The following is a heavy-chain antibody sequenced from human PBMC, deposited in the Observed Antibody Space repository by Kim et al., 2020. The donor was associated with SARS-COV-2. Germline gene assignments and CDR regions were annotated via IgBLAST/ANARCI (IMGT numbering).Heavy chain of an antibody. V-gene: IGHV4-4*02. Sequence: SETLSLTCAVSGGSISSSNWWSWVRQPPGKGLEWIGEIYHSGSTNYNPSLKSRVTISVDKSKNQFSLKLSSVTAADTAVYYCARRIDFWSGYYFYYYGMDVWGQGTTVTVSS. D-gene: IGHD3-3*01. J-gene: IGHJ6*02. CDR3: ARRIDFWSGYYFYYYGMDV. CDR1: GGSISSSNW. CDR2: IYHSGST.